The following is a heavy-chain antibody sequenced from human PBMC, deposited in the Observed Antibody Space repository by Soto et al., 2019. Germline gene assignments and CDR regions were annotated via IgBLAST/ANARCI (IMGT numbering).Heavy chain of an antibody. CDR3: ARGVVEVRAVGYYYYAMDA. CDR2: IIPMFGTA. J-gene: IGHJ6*02. D-gene: IGHD2-21*01. Sequence: QVQMVQSGAEVKKPGTSVKVSCKAAAGTFSSYSITWVRQAPGQGLEWMGGIIPMFGTANYAQKFQGRVTITAEQSTRTAYMELTSLRSEDTAVYYCARGVVEVRAVGYYYYAMDAWGQGTTVTVSS. CDR1: AGTFSSYS. V-gene: IGHV1-69*01.